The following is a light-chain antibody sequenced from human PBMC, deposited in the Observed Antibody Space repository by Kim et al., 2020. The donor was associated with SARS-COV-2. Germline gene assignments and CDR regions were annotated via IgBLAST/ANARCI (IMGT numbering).Light chain of an antibody. CDR2: DAS. CDR1: QSVSSY. J-gene: IGKJ1*01. V-gene: IGKV3-11*01. CDR3: QQRSNWTPWT. Sequence: EIVLTQSPATLSLSPGERATLSCRASQSVSSYLAWYQQKPGRAPRLLLYDASNRATGIPARFSGSGSGTDFTLTIRSLEPEDFAVYYCQQRSNWTPWTFGQGTNVDI.